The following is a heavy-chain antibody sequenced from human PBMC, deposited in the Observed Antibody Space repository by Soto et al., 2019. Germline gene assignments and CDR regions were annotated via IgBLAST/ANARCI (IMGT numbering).Heavy chain of an antibody. CDR1: GGSVSSGSYY. D-gene: IGHD3-22*01. Sequence: SETLSLTCTVSGGSVSSGSYYWSWIRQPPGKGLEWIGYIYYSGSTNYNPSLKSRVTISVDTSKNQFSLKLSSATAADTAVYYCARDGLNYDSSGYYYPNYYYGMDVWGQGTTVTVS. CDR2: IYYSGST. CDR3: ARDGLNYDSSGYYYPNYYYGMDV. J-gene: IGHJ6*02. V-gene: IGHV4-61*01.